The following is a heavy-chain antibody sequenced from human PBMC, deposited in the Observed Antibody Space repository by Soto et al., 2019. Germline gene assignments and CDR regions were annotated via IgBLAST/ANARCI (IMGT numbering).Heavy chain of an antibody. V-gene: IGHV3-23*01. CDR2: VSGDGYAS. D-gene: IGHD3-10*01. J-gene: IGHJ4*03. Sequence: EVRLLESGGGLVQPGGSLRLSCAGSGFTFSSNAMSWVRKAPGKGLEWVSSVSGDGYASDYADSVKGRFTVSRHNSKNTLYLQLNSMRAEDTAVYYCANRHYSGSRSFALATWGQGTLVTVSS. CDR1: GFTFSSNA. CDR3: ANRHYSGSRSFALAT.